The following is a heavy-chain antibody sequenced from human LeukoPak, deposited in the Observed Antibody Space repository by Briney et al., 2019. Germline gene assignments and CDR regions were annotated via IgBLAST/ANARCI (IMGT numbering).Heavy chain of an antibody. J-gene: IGHJ5*02. CDR2: IYYSGRF. CDR3: ARVLGSGSYRSPSRAYNWFDP. D-gene: IGHD3-10*01. Sequence: SETLSLTCTVSGGSISSSSYYWGWIRQPPGKGLEWIGSIYYSGRFYYNPSLKSRVIISVATSKNQFSLNLGSVTAADTAVYYCARVLGSGSYRSPSRAYNWFDPWGQGTLVTVSS. V-gene: IGHV4-39*07. CDR1: GGSISSSSYY.